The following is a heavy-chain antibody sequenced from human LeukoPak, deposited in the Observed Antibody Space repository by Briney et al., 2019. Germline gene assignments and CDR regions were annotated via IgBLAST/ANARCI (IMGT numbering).Heavy chain of an antibody. Sequence: GGSLRLSCAASGFTFSSYWMSWVRQAPGKGLEWVANIKQDGSERYYVDSVKGRFTISRDNAKNSLYLQMNSLRAEDTAVYYCARLQLLLPYYYYGMDVWGQGTTVTVSS. CDR2: IKQDGSER. J-gene: IGHJ6*02. CDR3: ARLQLLLPYYYYGMDV. CDR1: GFTFSSYW. D-gene: IGHD5-18*01. V-gene: IGHV3-7*01.